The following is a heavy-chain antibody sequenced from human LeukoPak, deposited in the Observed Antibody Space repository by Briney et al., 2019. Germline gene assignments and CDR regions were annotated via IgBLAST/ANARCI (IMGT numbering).Heavy chain of an antibody. CDR2: IYYSGST. Sequence: SETLSLTCTVAGGSISSYYWSWIRQPPGEGLECIGNIYYSGSTYYNPSLKSRVIISMDTSKNQFSLKLSSVTAADTAVYYCARRVTIFGVTAGGLDPWGQGTLVTVSS. D-gene: IGHD3-3*01. J-gene: IGHJ5*02. CDR1: GGSISSYY. V-gene: IGHV4-59*04. CDR3: ARRVTIFGVTAGGLDP.